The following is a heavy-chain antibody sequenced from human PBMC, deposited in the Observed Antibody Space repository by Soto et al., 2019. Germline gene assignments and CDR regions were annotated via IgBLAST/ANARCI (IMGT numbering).Heavy chain of an antibody. CDR1: GGSVSGVDYF. D-gene: IGHD2-21*01. CDR2: IYYTGIT. CDR3: AREERKGIISWFDP. V-gene: IGHV4-30-4*01. Sequence: PSETLSLTCTVSGGSVSGVDYFWSWIRQSPGKGLEWIGYIYYTGITHLNPSLKSRLTMAVDTSKNEFSLKLTSVGAADTAVYFCAREERKGIISWFDPWGQGTPVTVSS. J-gene: IGHJ5*02.